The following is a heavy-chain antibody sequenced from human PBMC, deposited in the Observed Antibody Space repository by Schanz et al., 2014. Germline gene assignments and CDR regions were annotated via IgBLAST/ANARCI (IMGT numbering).Heavy chain of an antibody. CDR1: GFTFSSYW. CDR2: IKQDGSEK. Sequence: EVQLVESGGGLVQPGGSLRLSCAASGFTFSSYWMSWVRQAPGEGLEWVANIKQDGSEKYYVDSVKGRFTISRDNAKKSLYLQMNSLRPEDTAVYYCAKYGGELGVSFEYWGQGTLVTVSS. J-gene: IGHJ4*02. V-gene: IGHV3-7*01. CDR3: AKYGGELGVSFEY. D-gene: IGHD7-27*01.